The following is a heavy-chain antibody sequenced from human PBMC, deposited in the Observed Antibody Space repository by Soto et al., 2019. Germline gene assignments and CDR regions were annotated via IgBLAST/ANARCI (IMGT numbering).Heavy chain of an antibody. CDR2: LYYSGNT. J-gene: IGHJ4*02. D-gene: IGHD2-15*01. CDR1: GGSISPFY. V-gene: IGHV4-59*01. Sequence: SEALSVTCTVSGGSISPFYWSGVREPPGKGLEWIGYLYYSGNTNYNPSLKSRVTISVDASKNQVSLRLTSVTAADTAVYYCARVGGVAARTFDYWGQGTVVTVSS. CDR3: ARVGGVAARTFDY.